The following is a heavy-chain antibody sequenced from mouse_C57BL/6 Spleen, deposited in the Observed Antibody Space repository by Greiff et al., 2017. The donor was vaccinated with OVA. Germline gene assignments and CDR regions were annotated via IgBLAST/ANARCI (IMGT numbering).Heavy chain of an antibody. Sequence: EVNVVESGEGLVKPGGSLKLSCAASGFTFSSYAMSWVRQTPEKRLEWVAYISSGGDYIYYADTVKGRFTISRDNARNTLYLQMSSLKSEDTAMYYCTREGTGTYAMDYWGQGTSVTVSS. D-gene: IGHD4-1*01. J-gene: IGHJ4*01. CDR1: GFTFSSYA. CDR2: ISSGGDYI. CDR3: TREGTGTYAMDY. V-gene: IGHV5-9-1*02.